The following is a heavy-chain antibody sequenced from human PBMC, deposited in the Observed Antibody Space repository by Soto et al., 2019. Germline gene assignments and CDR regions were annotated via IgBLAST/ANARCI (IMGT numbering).Heavy chain of an antibody. V-gene: IGHV1-18*01. Sequence: QVQLVQSGAEVKKPGASVKVSCKASGYTFTSYGISWVRQAPGQGLEWMGWISAYNGNTNYAQKLQGRVTMTTDTSTSTAYMELRRLRSDDTAVYYCARTPAAAGTSWYFDLWGRGTLVTVSS. J-gene: IGHJ2*01. D-gene: IGHD6-13*01. CDR3: ARTPAAAGTSWYFDL. CDR1: GYTFTSYG. CDR2: ISAYNGNT.